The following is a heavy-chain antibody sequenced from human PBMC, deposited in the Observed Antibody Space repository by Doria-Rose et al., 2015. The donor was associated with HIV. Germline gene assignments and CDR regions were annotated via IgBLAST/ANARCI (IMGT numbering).Heavy chain of an antibody. Sequence: QVTLKESGPVLVKPTETLTLTCTVSGVSLSSPGMGVSWIRQPPGKALEWLAINFSDDERTYKTSLKSRLTISRVTSKGQVVLTMTDMDPVDTATYYCARVKSSRWYHKYYFDFWGQGTLVIVST. CDR2: NFSDDER. CDR3: ARVKSSRWYHKYYFDF. J-gene: IGHJ4*02. V-gene: IGHV2-26*01. D-gene: IGHD6-13*01. CDR1: GVSLSSPGMG.